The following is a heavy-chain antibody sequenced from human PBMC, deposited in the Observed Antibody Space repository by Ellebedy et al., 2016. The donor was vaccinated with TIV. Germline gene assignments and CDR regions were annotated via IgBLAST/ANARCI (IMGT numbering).Heavy chain of an antibody. J-gene: IGHJ5*02. CDR1: GGSISSYY. V-gene: IGHV4-59*08. D-gene: IGHD1-14*01. CDR3: ARAGSDWVFDP. Sequence: MPSETLSLTCTVSGGSISSYYWSWIRQPPGKGLEWIGYIYYSGSTNYNPSLKSRVTISVDTSKNQFSLKLSPVTAADTAVYYCARAGSDWVFDPWGQGTLVTVSS. CDR2: IYYSGST.